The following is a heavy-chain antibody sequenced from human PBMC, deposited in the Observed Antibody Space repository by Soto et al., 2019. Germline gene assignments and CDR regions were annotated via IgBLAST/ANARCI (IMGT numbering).Heavy chain of an antibody. D-gene: IGHD3-10*02. CDR1: GGTFTDYA. V-gene: IGHV1-69*13. CDR2: IIPIFRSS. J-gene: IGHJ4*02. Sequence: ASVKVSCKASGGTFTDYAFSWVRQAPGQGLEWMGGIIPIFRSSNFAQKFQGRLTIFADASAGTAYMELSSLRSDDTAIYYCAKDVGFQQHLFVFDLRGQGTLVTVSS. CDR3: AKDVGFQQHLFVFDL.